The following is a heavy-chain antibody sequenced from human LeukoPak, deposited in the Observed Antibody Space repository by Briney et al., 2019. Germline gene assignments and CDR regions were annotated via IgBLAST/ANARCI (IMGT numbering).Heavy chain of an antibody. D-gene: IGHD6-13*01. J-gene: IGHJ4*02. CDR2: IIPIFGTA. V-gene: IGHV1-69*01. Sequence: SVKVSCKASGGTFSSYAISWVRQAPGQGLEWMGGIIPIFGTANYAQKFQGRVTITADESTSTAYMELSSLRSEDTAVYYCARAGTAAAGTLDYWGQGTLVTVSS. CDR1: GGTFSSYA. CDR3: ARAGTAAAGTLDY.